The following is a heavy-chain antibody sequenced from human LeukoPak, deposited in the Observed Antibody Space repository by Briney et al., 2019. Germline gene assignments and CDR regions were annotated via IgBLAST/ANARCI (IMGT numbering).Heavy chain of an antibody. V-gene: IGHV3-21*01. D-gene: IGHD6-6*01. CDR3: ATPGVAARDY. J-gene: IGHJ4*02. CDR2: ISSSSSYI. CDR1: GFTFSSYS. Sequence: KPGGSLRLSCAASGFTFSSYSMNWVRQAPGKGLEWVSSISSSSSYIYYADPVKGRFTISRDNAKNSLYLQMNSLRAEDTAVYYCATPGVAARDYWGQGTLVTVSS.